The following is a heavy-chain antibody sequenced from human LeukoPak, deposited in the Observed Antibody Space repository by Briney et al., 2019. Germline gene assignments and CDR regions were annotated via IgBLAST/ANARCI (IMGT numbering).Heavy chain of an antibody. D-gene: IGHD3-22*01. J-gene: IGHJ4*02. V-gene: IGHV4-34*01. CDR1: GFTFSSYA. Sequence: GSLRLSCAASGFTFSSYAMSWIRQPPGKGLEWIGEINHSGSTNYNPSLKSRVTISVDTSKNQFSLKLSSVTAADTAVYYCARGHGYYDSSGYDYWGQGTLVTVSS. CDR3: ARGHGYYDSSGYDY. CDR2: INHSGST.